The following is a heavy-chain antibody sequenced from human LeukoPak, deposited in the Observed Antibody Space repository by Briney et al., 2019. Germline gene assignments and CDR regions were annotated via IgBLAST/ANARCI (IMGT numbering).Heavy chain of an antibody. CDR1: GGTFSSYA. CDR3: AILSSGYYPTDFDY. Sequence: SVKVSCKASGGTFSSYAISWVRQAPGQGLEWMGGIIPIFGTANYAQKFQGRVTITTDESTSTAYMELSSLRSEDTAVYYCAILSSGYYPTDFDYWGQGTLVTVSS. D-gene: IGHD3-22*01. J-gene: IGHJ4*02. V-gene: IGHV1-69*05. CDR2: IIPIFGTA.